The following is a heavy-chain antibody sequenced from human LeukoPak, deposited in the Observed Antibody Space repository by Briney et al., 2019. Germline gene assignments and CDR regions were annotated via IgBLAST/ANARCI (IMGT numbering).Heavy chain of an antibody. CDR1: GVSISTYS. Sequence: PSETLSLTCIVSGVSISTYSWSWIRQPPGKGLEWIGFFYYSGSTNYNPSLKSRVTISIDTSKNQFSLKLSSVTAADTAVHYCARAPYGSATNNYYMDVWGKGTTVTVSS. J-gene: IGHJ6*03. CDR2: FYYSGST. CDR3: ARAPYGSATNNYYMDV. D-gene: IGHD3-10*01. V-gene: IGHV4-59*01.